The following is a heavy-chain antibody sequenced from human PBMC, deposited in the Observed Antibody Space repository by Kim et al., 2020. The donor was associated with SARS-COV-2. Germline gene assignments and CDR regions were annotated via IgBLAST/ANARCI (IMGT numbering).Heavy chain of an antibody. V-gene: IGHV4-59*02. CDR3: ASWFGVDF. Sequence: SETLSLTCTVSGASVTSYYWSWIRQPPGKGLEWIGYIYYTGSTSYNPSLKSRVTMSVDTSKNQFSLKLTSVTAADTAVYYCASWFGVDFWGQGTLVTVFS. D-gene: IGHD3-10*01. CDR1: GASVTSYY. J-gene: IGHJ4*02. CDR2: IYYTGST.